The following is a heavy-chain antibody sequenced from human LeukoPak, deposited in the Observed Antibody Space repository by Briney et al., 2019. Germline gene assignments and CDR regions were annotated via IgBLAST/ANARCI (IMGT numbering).Heavy chain of an antibody. Sequence: SETLPLTCTVSGDSISSYYWSWIRQPPGKGLEWIGYIYYSGSTNYNPSLKSRVPISVDTSKNQFSLKLSSVTAADTAVYYCATQYCSSTSCSYPFDPWGQGTLVTVSS. CDR3: ATQYCSSTSCSYPFDP. J-gene: IGHJ5*02. CDR1: GDSISSYY. V-gene: IGHV4-59*01. D-gene: IGHD2-2*01. CDR2: IYYSGST.